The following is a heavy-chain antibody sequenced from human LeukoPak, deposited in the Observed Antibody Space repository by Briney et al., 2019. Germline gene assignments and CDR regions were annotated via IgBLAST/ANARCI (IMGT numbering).Heavy chain of an antibody. CDR2: IYASGST. V-gene: IGHV4-4*07. D-gene: IGHD3-22*01. CDR3: AREGDSSAFDY. Sequence: MTSETLSLTCTVSGGSISSYYWSWIRQPAGKGLEWIGRIYASGSTRYNPSLKSRVTISVDTSKNQFSLKLSSVTAADTAVYYCAREGDSSAFDYWGQGTLVTVSS. CDR1: GGSISSYY. J-gene: IGHJ4*02.